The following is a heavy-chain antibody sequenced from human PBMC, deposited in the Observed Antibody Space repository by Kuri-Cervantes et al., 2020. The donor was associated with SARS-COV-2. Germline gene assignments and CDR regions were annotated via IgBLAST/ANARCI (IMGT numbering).Heavy chain of an antibody. D-gene: IGHD1-26*01. V-gene: IGHV4-34*01. CDR3: ARVGSGTYYSMASDY. Sequence: SETLSLTCAVYRGSFSGYYWSWIRQPPGKGLEWIGEINHSGSTNYNPSLKSRVTISIDTSKNQFSLKLSSVTAADTAVYYCARVGSGTYYSMASDYWGQGTLVTVSS. J-gene: IGHJ4*02. CDR1: RGSFSGYY. CDR2: INHSGST.